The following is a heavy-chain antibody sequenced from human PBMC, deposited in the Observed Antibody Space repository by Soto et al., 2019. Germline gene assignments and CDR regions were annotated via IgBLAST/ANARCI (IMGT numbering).Heavy chain of an antibody. D-gene: IGHD6-25*01. Sequence: QVQLVQSGPEVKKPGASVKVSCKASGYSFTSYGVSWVRQAPGQGLEWMGWISANSGNTDYAQKFRGRVTMTTETCTSTAYMDLRSLRSDDTAVYYCVSDPQRNDYWGQGTLVTVSS. J-gene: IGHJ4*02. CDR3: VSDPQRNDY. CDR2: ISANSGNT. V-gene: IGHV1-18*04. CDR1: GYSFTSYG.